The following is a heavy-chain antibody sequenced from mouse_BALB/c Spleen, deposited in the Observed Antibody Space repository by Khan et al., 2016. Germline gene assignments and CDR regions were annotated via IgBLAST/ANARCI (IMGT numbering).Heavy chain of an antibody. CDR2: IYTGDDDT. Sequence: QVQLKQSGAELARPGASVKLSCKASGYTFTTYWMQWVKQRPGQGLEWIGAIYTGDDDTRYTQKFKGKATLTADESSSTAYMQLSSLASEDSAVYYCARGGTSGSPFAYWGQGTLVTVSA. V-gene: IGHV1-87*01. D-gene: IGHD2-14*01. CDR1: GYTFTTYW. CDR3: ARGGTSGSPFAY. J-gene: IGHJ3*01.